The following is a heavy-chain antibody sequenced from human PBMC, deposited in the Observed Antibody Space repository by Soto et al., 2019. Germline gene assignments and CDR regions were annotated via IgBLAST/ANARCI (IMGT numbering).Heavy chain of an antibody. J-gene: IGHJ4*02. D-gene: IGHD2-8*01. V-gene: IGHV1-46*01. Sequence: QVQLVQSGAEVKKPGASVKISCKASGYTFTSYYMHWVRQAPGQGLEWMGILNPSGGSTNYSQKRQGRVAMTRDTSTSKVYMELNSLRSEDTAVYYCARPPYPGCINAVCYPLDYWGQGTLVTVSS. CDR1: GYTFTSYY. CDR3: ARPPYPGCINAVCYPLDY. CDR2: LNPSGGST.